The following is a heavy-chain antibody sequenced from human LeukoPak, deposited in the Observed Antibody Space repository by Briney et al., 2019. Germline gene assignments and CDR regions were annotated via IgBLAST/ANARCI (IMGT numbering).Heavy chain of an antibody. CDR3: ARYQFVSVTHDHHYFDY. V-gene: IGHV4-39*07. Sequence: NPSETLSLTCTVSGGSISSSSYYWGWIRQPPGKGLEWIGSIYYSGSTYYNPSLKSRVTISVDTSKNQFSLKLSSVTAADTAVYYCARYQFVSVTHDHHYFDYWGQGTLVTVSS. CDR2: IYYSGST. J-gene: IGHJ4*02. D-gene: IGHD4-17*01. CDR1: GGSISSSSYY.